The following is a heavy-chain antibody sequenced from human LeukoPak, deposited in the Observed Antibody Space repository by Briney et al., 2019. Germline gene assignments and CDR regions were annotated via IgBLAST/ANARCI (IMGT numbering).Heavy chain of an antibody. CDR1: GFTFSNAW. CDR2: IRSNSDGGTI. Sequence: GGSLRLSCATSGFTFSNAWMNWVRQAPGKGLEWVGRIRSNSDGGTIDYAAPVRGRFALSRDDSKNTLYLQMNSLQTEDTAVYYCATDFYDTTWGQGTLVTVSS. CDR3: ATDFYDTT. J-gene: IGHJ5*02. V-gene: IGHV3-15*07. D-gene: IGHD3-22*01.